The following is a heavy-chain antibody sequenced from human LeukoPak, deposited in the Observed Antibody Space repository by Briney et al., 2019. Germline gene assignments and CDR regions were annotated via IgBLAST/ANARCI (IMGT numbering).Heavy chain of an antibody. D-gene: IGHD2-15*01. V-gene: IGHV4-59*08. CDR3: ARHPVYCSGGSCYSTQFFDY. CDR1: GGSISSYY. J-gene: IGHJ4*02. CDR2: IYYSGST. Sequence: ASETLSLTCTVSGGSISSYYWSWIRQPPGKGLEWIGYIYYSGSTNYNPSLKSRVTISVDTSKNQFSLKLSSVTAADTAVYYCARHPVYCSGGSCYSTQFFDYWGQGTLVTVSS.